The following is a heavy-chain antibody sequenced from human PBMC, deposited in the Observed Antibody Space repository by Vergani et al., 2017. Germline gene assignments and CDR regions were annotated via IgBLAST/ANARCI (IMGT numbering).Heavy chain of an antibody. Sequence: QVQLQQWGGGLLKPSETLSLTCVVNGGSFTSYHWTWIRQSPGAGLEWVGDIDHTGRPDYNPSLKSRLTMSVAKSRNQFSLTLNSVTATDTAIYFCARVNTETNGHLYYNYYMDVWGQGTAVTVS. D-gene: IGHD4-11*01. CDR1: GGSFTSYH. CDR3: ARVNTETNGHLYYNYYMDV. J-gene: IGHJ6*03. V-gene: IGHV4-34*01. CDR2: IDHTGRP.